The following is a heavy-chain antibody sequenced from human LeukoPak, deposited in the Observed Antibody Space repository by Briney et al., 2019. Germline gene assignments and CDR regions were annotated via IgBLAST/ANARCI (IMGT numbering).Heavy chain of an antibody. CDR1: GFTFSSYS. Sequence: GGSLRLSCAASGFTFSSYSMNWVRQAPGKGLEWVSSISSSSSYICYADSVKGRFTISRDNAKNSLYLQMNSLRAEDTAVYYCARDTRGIYDYIWGSYRYTAIGYWGQGTLVTVSS. V-gene: IGHV3-21*01. J-gene: IGHJ4*02. D-gene: IGHD3-16*02. CDR3: ARDTRGIYDYIWGSYRYTAIGY. CDR2: ISSSSSYI.